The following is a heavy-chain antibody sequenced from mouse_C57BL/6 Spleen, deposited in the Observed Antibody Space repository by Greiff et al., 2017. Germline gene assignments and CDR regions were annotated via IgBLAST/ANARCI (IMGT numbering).Heavy chain of an antibody. V-gene: IGHV3-6*01. CDR3: ARHWDGWYFDV. J-gene: IGHJ1*03. CDR1: GYSITSGYY. Sequence: DVQLQESGPGLVKPSQSLSLTCSVTGYSITSGYYWNWIRQFPGNKLEWMGYIRYDGSNNYNPSLKNRISITRDTSKNQFFLKLNSVTTEDTATYYCARHWDGWYFDVWGTGTTVTVSS. D-gene: IGHD4-1*01. CDR2: IRYDGSN.